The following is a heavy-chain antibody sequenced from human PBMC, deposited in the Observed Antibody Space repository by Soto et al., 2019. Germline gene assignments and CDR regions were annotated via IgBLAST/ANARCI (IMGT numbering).Heavy chain of an antibody. CDR3: ARYEHQQLVFDY. CDR1: GGSISSYY. D-gene: IGHD6-13*01. V-gene: IGHV4-59*01. Sequence: PSETLSLTCTVSGGSISSYYWSWIRKPPGKGLEWIGYIYYTGNTNYNPSLKSRATMSIDTSENRFSLKLSSVTAADTAVYYCARYEHQQLVFDYWGQGTLVTVSS. CDR2: IYYTGNT. J-gene: IGHJ4*02.